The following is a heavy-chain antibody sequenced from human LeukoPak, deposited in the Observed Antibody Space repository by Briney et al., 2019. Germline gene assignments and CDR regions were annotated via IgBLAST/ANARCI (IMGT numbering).Heavy chain of an antibody. Sequence: PGGSLRLSCAASGFTFNSYGMHWVRQAPGKGLEWVAFIRYDGSNKYYADSVKGRFTISRDNSKNTLYLQMNSLRAEDTAVYYCAKLTLNTNCTNGVCWNWFDPWGQGTLVTVSS. CDR2: IRYDGSNK. CDR1: GFTFNSYG. V-gene: IGHV3-30*02. J-gene: IGHJ5*02. D-gene: IGHD2-8*01. CDR3: AKLTLNTNCTNGVCWNWFDP.